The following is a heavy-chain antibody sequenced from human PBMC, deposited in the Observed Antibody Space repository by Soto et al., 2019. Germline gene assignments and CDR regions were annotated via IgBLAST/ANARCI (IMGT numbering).Heavy chain of an antibody. J-gene: IGHJ4*02. CDR3: ARHMDDILTGHLDY. Sequence: SETLSLTCAVSGVSISSSNWWSWVRQPPGKGLEWIGEIYHSGSTNYNPSLKSRVTISVDTSKNQFSLKLSSVTAADTAVYYCARHMDDILTGHLDYWGQGTMVTVSS. D-gene: IGHD3-9*01. V-gene: IGHV4-4*02. CDR1: GVSISSSNW. CDR2: IYHSGST.